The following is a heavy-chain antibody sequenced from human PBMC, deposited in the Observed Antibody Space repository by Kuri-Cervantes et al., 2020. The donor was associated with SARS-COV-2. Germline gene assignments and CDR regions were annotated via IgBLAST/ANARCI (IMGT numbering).Heavy chain of an antibody. V-gene: IGHV3-30*03. Sequence: GESLKISCAASGFTFSSYGMHWVRQAPGKGLEWVAVISYDGSNKYYADSVKGRFTISRDNSKNTLYLQMNSLRAEDTAVYYCARVDPPLIDSSGLTGIDYWGQGTLVTVSS. J-gene: IGHJ4*02. CDR2: ISYDGSNK. CDR1: GFTFSSYG. D-gene: IGHD6-19*01. CDR3: ARVDPPLIDSSGLTGIDY.